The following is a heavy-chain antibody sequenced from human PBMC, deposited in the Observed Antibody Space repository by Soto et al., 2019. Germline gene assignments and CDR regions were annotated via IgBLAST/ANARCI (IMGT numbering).Heavy chain of an antibody. V-gene: IGHV3-30*18. Sequence: TGGSLRLSCGASGFTFSTYGMHWVRQPPGKGLEWVAVISYDGSNKYYADSVKGRFTISRDNSKNTLYLQMNSLRAEDTAVYYCAKDVEALARVGGMDVWGQGTTVTVSS. CDR2: ISYDGSNK. D-gene: IGHD6-6*01. CDR3: AKDVEALARVGGMDV. CDR1: GFTFSTYG. J-gene: IGHJ6*02.